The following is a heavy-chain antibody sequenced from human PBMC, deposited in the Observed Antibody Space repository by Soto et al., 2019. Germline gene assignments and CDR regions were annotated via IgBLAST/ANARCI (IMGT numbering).Heavy chain of an antibody. D-gene: IGHD1-7*01. CDR1: GGSISSGGYS. CDR3: ARDIMGTTSSHYGMDF. J-gene: IGHJ6*02. CDR2: IYHSGST. Sequence: PSETLSLTCAVSGGSISSGGYSWSWIRQPPGKGLEWIGYIYHSGSTNYNPSLKSRVTISVDTSKNQFSLKLSSVTAADTAVYYCARDIMGTTSSHYGMDFWRQATPVTVSS. V-gene: IGHV4-30-2*01.